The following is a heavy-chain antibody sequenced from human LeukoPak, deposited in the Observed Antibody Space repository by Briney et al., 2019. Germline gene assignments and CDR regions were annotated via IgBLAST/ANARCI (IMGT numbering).Heavy chain of an antibody. V-gene: IGHV4-39*07. CDR2: IYHSGST. CDR3: AREDGTSMDNAFDI. Sequence: KASETLSLTCTVSGGSISSSSYYWGWIRQPPGKGLEWIGSIYHSGSTYYNPSLKSRVTISVDTSKNQFSLKLSSVTAADTAVYYCAREDGTSMDNAFDIWGQGTMVTVSS. D-gene: IGHD5-18*01. J-gene: IGHJ3*02. CDR1: GGSISSSSYY.